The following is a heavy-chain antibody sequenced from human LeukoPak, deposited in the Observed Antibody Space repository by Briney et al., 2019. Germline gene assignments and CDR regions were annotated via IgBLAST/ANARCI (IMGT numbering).Heavy chain of an antibody. V-gene: IGHV3-66*01. CDR3: ASRDPSYYYYYGMDV. CDR1: GFTVSSNY. J-gene: IGHJ6*02. D-gene: IGHD5-24*01. CDR2: IYSGGST. Sequence: PGGSLRLSCAASGFTVSSNYMSCVRQAPGEGLEWGSVIYSGGSTYYSDSVKGRFTISRDNSKNTLYLQMNSLRAEDTAVYYCASRDPSYYYYYGMDVWGQGTTVTVSS.